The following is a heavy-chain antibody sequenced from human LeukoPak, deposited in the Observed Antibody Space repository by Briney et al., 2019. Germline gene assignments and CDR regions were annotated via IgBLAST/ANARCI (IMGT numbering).Heavy chain of an antibody. CDR1: RFTFSDYY. Sequence: GGSLRLSCAASRFTFSDYYMSWIRQAPGKGLEWVSYISSGGNTIYYADSVRGRFTISRDNAKNSLFLQMNSLRAEDTAVYCCAREIIGPRSGVVDMWGQGTMVTVSS. CDR3: AREIIGPRSGVVDM. J-gene: IGHJ3*02. CDR2: ISSGGNTI. V-gene: IGHV3-11*04. D-gene: IGHD3-10*01.